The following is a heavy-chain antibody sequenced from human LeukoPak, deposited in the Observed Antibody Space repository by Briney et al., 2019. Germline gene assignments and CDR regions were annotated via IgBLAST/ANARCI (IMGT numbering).Heavy chain of an antibody. CDR3: ARVIVVVPAADPIYGMDV. Sequence: ASVKVSCKASGYTFTSYYTHWVRQAPGQGLEWMGIIKPSGGSTSYAQKFQGRVTMTRDTSTSTVYMELSSLRSEDTAVYYCARVIVVVPAADPIYGMDVWGQGTTVTVSS. D-gene: IGHD2-2*01. CDR2: IKPSGGST. CDR1: GYTFTSYY. V-gene: IGHV1-46*01. J-gene: IGHJ6*02.